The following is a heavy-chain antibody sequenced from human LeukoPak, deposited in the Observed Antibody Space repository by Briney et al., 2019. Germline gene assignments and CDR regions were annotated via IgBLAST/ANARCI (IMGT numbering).Heavy chain of an antibody. V-gene: IGHV3-23*01. Sequence: GGSLRLSCAASGFSFSSSAMNWVRQAPGEGLEWVSAISGSGGNTYYAGSVKGRFTIFRDNSKNMLYLQMNSLRAEDTALYYCASQKANFYDSSGDVWGQGTTVTVSS. CDR3: ASQKANFYDSSGDV. D-gene: IGHD3-22*01. CDR1: GFSFSSSA. CDR2: ISGSGGNT. J-gene: IGHJ6*02.